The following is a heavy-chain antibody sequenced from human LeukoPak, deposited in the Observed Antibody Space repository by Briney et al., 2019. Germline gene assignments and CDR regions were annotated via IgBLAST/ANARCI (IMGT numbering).Heavy chain of an antibody. V-gene: IGHV3-23*01. CDR3: ARDSYGSGSYIYYYYYMDV. CDR1: GFTFSTYA. CDR2: IVGSGETT. Sequence: GGSLRLSCAASGFTFSTYAMSWVRQAPGKGLVWVSAIVGSGETTYYADSVKGRFTISRDNAKNSLYLQMNSLRAEDTAVYYCARDSYGSGSYIYYYYYMDVWGKGTTVTVSS. J-gene: IGHJ6*03. D-gene: IGHD3-10*01.